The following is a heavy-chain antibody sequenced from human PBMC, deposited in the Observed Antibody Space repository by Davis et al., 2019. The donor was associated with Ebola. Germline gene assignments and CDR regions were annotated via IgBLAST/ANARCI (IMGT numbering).Heavy chain of an antibody. CDR1: GFAFGSFT. CDR2: ISDAATGNT. Sequence: PGGSLRLSCAASGFAFGSFTVNWVRQAPGKGLEWVSTISDAATGNTHYADSVEGRFTISRDDSRNTVFLQMNTLRAEDTAVYYCTTWLVNHFDYWGQGTLVTVTS. V-gene: IGHV3-23*01. CDR3: TTWLVNHFDY. J-gene: IGHJ4*02. D-gene: IGHD1-1*01.